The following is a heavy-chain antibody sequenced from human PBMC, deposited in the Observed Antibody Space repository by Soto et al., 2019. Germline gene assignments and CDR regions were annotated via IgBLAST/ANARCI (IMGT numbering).Heavy chain of an antibody. CDR2: ISGSGGST. V-gene: IGHV3-23*01. CDR3: AKGGFDGGVDSSSSAYYYYYGMDV. Sequence: GGSLRLSCAASGFTFSSYAMSWVRQAPGKGLEWVSAISGSGGSTYYADSVKGRFTISRDNSKNTLYLQMNSLRAEDTAVYYCAKGGFDGGVDSSSSAYYYYYGMDVWGQGTTVTVSS. CDR1: GFTFSSYA. D-gene: IGHD6-6*01. J-gene: IGHJ6*02.